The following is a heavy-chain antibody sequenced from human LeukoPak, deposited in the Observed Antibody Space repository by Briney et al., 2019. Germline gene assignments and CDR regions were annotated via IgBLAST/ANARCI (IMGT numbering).Heavy chain of an antibody. D-gene: IGHD1-26*01. CDR1: GFTFSSYA. Sequence: GGSLRLSCAASGFTFSSYAMSWVRQAPGKGLEWVSGISTSGGSTYYTDSVKGRFTISRDNSKKTLYLQMNSLRAEDTAVYYCAKNPFVFESGSYLIDYWGQGTLVTVSS. V-gene: IGHV3-23*01. CDR3: AKNPFVFESGSYLIDY. J-gene: IGHJ4*02. CDR2: ISTSGGST.